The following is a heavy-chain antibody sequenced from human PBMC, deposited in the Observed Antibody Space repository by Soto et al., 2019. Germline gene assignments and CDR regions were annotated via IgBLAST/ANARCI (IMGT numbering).Heavy chain of an antibody. CDR1: GGTFSSYA. D-gene: IGHD6-6*01. J-gene: IGHJ4*02. V-gene: IGHV1-69*12. Sequence: QVQLVQSGAEVKKPGSSVKVSCKASGGTFSSYAISWVRQAPGQGLEWMGGIIPIFGTANYAQKFQGRVTIPADEPTSTAYMELSSLRSEDTAVYYCARFGSSNTYFDYWGQGTLVTVSS. CDR2: IIPIFGTA. CDR3: ARFGSSNTYFDY.